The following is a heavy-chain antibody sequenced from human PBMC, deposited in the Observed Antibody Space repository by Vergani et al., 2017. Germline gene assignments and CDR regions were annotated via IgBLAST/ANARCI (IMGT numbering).Heavy chain of an antibody. CDR2: IKSTFDRGTT. D-gene: IGHD2-21*01. V-gene: IGHV3-15*07. CDR1: GFSFRNAW. Sequence: EVQLLESGGDLVQPGGSLRLSCVASGFSFRNAWMNWVRRTPGKGLEWVGRIKSTFDRGTTDYAAAVEGRFTISRDDSKNTLFLQMNGLKTEDIGVYYCTTDPRYCGDGSSYGLRDHHYYGMDVWGQGTTVTVSS. J-gene: IGHJ6*02. CDR3: TTDPRYCGDGSSYGLRDHHYYGMDV.